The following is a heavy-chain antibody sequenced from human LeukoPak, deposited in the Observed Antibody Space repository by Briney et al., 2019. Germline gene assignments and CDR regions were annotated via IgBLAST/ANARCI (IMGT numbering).Heavy chain of an antibody. CDR2: ISGDGGTT. J-gene: IGHJ4*02. CDR1: GFTFDDYA. Sequence: GGSLRLSCAVSGFTFDDYAMHWVRQAPGKGLEWVSLISGDGGTTYYADSVKGRFTISRDNSKNSLYLQMNSLRTEDTALYYCAKDEGRCLDYWGQGTLVTVSS. CDR3: AKDEGRCLDY. D-gene: IGHD2-15*01. V-gene: IGHV3-43*02.